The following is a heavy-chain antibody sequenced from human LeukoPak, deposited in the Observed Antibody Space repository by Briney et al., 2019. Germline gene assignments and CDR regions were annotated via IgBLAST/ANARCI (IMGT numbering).Heavy chain of an antibody. V-gene: IGHV3-30*01. D-gene: IGHD3-3*01. J-gene: IGHJ5*02. CDR3: ARGSHDLGWFDP. CDR2: ISYDGSNK. CDR1: GFTFSSYA. Sequence: PGGSLRLSCAASGFTFSSYAMHWVRQAPGKGLEWVAVISYDGSNKYYADSVKGRFTISRDNSKNTLYLQMNSLRAEDTAVYYCARGSHDLGWFDPWGQGTLVTVST.